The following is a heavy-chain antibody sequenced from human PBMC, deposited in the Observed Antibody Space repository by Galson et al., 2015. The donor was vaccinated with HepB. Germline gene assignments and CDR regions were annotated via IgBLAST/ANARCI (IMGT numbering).Heavy chain of an antibody. CDR1: GLTFSSYG. Sequence: SLRLSCAASGLTFSSYGMHWVRQAPGKGLEWVAVISYDGSNKYYADSVKGRFTISRDNSKNTLYLQMNSLRAEDTAVYYCAKECDRHSLSGMDVWGQGTTVTVSS. V-gene: IGHV3-30*18. CDR2: ISYDGSNK. CDR3: AKECDRHSLSGMDV. J-gene: IGHJ6*02. D-gene: IGHD5-18*01.